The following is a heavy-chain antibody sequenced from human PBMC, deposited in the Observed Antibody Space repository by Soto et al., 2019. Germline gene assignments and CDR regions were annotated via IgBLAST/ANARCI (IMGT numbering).Heavy chain of an antibody. D-gene: IGHD3-16*01. CDR1: GYTFSDFD. Sequence: AHLEQSGAEVKRPGASVKVSCKASGYTFSDFDINWLRQASGQGPEWMGGMNAKSGDTFFAQRFQGKFNMTWDTSLGTAYMEVGSLTSDDTDMYYCARGNPFNYAGFDVWGQGTTVAVSS. V-gene: IGHV1-8*01. J-gene: IGHJ6*02. CDR3: ARGNPFNYAGFDV. CDR2: MNAKSGDT.